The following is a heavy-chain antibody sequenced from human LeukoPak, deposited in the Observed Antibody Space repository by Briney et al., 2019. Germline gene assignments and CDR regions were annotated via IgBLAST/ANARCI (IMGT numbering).Heavy chain of an antibody. V-gene: IGHV1-24*01. CDR1: GYTLTELS. Sequence: ASVKVSCKVSGYTLTELSMHWVRQAPGKGLEWMGGFDPEDGETIYAQKFQGRVTMTEDTSTDTAYTELSSLRSEDTAVYYCATGGALVVAATVFDYWGQGTLVTVSS. J-gene: IGHJ4*02. D-gene: IGHD2-15*01. CDR2: FDPEDGET. CDR3: ATGGALVVAATVFDY.